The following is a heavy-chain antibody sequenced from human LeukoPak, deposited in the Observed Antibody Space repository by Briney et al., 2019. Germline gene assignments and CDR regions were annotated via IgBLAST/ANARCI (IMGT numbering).Heavy chain of an antibody. D-gene: IGHD6-13*01. CDR1: GFTFSSYW. CDR2: IKQDGSEK. J-gene: IGHJ4*02. Sequence: GGSLRLSCAASGFTFSSYWMSWVRQAPGKGLEWVANIKQDGSEKYYVDSVKGRFTISRDNAKNSLYLQMNFLRAEDTAVYYCARDPPGIPGYFDYWGQGTLVTVSS. CDR3: ARDPPGIPGYFDY. V-gene: IGHV3-7*03.